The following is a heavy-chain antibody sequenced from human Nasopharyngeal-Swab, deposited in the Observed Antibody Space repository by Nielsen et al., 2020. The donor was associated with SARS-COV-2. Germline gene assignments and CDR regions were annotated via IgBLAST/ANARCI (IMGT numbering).Heavy chain of an antibody. CDR3: AKELSATVTTVGAFDI. Sequence: GESLKISCAASGFTFSSYAMSWVRQAPEKGLEWVSAISGSGGSTYYADSVKGRFTISRDNSKNTLYLQMNSLRAEDTAVYYCAKELSATVTTVGAFDIWGQGTMVTVSS. J-gene: IGHJ3*02. CDR2: ISGSGGST. D-gene: IGHD4-17*01. CDR1: GFTFSSYA. V-gene: IGHV3-23*01.